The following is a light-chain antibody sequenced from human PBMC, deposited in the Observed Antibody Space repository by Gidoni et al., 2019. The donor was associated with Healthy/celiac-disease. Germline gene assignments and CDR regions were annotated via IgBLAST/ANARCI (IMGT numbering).Light chain of an antibody. V-gene: IGKV1-8*01. Sequence: PSSFSASAGDRVTITCRASQGISSYLAWYQQKPGKAPKLLIYAASTLQSGVPSRFSGSGSGTDFTLTISCLQSEDFATYYCQQYYSYPLTFGGGTKVEIK. J-gene: IGKJ4*01. CDR3: QQYYSYPLT. CDR1: QGISSY. CDR2: AAS.